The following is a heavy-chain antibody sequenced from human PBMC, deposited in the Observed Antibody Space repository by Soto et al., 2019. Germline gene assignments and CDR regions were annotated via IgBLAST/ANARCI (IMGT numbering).Heavy chain of an antibody. CDR1: GGTFNTYT. D-gene: IGHD6-19*01. V-gene: IGHV1-69*02. CDR2: IIPILAIA. Sequence: QVQLVQSGAEVTKPGSSVKVSCKASGGTFNTYTISWVRQAPGQGLEWLGRIIPILAIAKYAQKFKGRVTITAVKSTSTAHMELSRLRSQDTAVYYCAREIAVAGKTSDVSDIWGQGTMVSVSS. CDR3: AREIAVAGKTSDVSDI. J-gene: IGHJ3*02.